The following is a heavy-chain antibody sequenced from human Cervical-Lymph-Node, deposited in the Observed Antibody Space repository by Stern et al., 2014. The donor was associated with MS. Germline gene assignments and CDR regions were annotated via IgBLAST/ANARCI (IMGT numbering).Heavy chain of an antibody. V-gene: IGHV3-30*18. Sequence: VQLVESGGGVVKPGGSLRLSCAASGFTFSSYGMHWVRQAPGKGLEWVAVISYDGSNKYYADSVKGRFTISRDNSKNTLYLQMNSLRAEDTAVYYCAKEDYGVHYYYYGMDVWGQGTTVTVSS. CDR1: GFTFSSYG. J-gene: IGHJ6*02. CDR3: AKEDYGVHYYYYGMDV. D-gene: IGHD4-17*01. CDR2: ISYDGSNK.